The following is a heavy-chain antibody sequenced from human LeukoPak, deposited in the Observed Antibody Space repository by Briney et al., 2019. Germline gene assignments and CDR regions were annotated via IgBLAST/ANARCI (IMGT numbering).Heavy chain of an antibody. CDR3: AKEGAARRLRAWFDP. J-gene: IGHJ5*02. V-gene: IGHV3-9*01. CDR1: GFTFDDYA. D-gene: IGHD6-6*01. CDR2: ISWNSGSI. Sequence: GGSLRLSCAASGFTFDDYAMHWVRQAPGKGLEWVSGISWNSGSIGYADSVKGRFTISRDNAKNSLYLQMNSLRAEDTALYYCAKEGAARRLRAWFDPWGQGTLVTVSS.